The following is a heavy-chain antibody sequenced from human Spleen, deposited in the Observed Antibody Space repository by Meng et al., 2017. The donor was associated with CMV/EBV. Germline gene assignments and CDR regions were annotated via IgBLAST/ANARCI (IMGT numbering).Heavy chain of an antibody. CDR2: ILYDGSNG. J-gene: IGHJ4*02. V-gene: IGHV3-30*02. CDR1: GFTFNSYG. Sequence: GGSLRLSCAASGFTFNSYGMHWVRQPPGKGLEWVAFILYDGSNGYYVESVKGRFTISRDNSKNTLYLQMNNLRPEDTALYFCAKDSGVETYYLDYWGQGTLVTVSS. D-gene: IGHD3-3*01. CDR3: AKDSGVETYYLDY.